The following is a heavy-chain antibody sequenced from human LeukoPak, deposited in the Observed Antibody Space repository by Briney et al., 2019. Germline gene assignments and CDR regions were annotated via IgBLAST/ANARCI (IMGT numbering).Heavy chain of an antibody. CDR2: IRPSGGAT. D-gene: IGHD4-17*01. J-gene: IGHJ4*02. CDR1: GFTFSNHA. Sequence: GGSLRLSCAASGFTFSNHAMSWVRQSQGKGLGWVSSIRPSGGATYYADAVKGRFTISRDNSKNTLYLQMNSLRAEDTAVYYCVKGPTTVTTAFDYWGQGTLVSVSS. V-gene: IGHV3-23*01. CDR3: VKGPTTVTTAFDY.